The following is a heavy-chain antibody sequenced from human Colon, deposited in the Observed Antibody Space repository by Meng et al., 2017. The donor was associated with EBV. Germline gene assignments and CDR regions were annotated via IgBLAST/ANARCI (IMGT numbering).Heavy chain of an antibody. CDR2: IDDSGST. CDR3: ARGKQDAWELLAY. V-gene: IGHV4-4*02. CDR1: GVSSLSNIR. J-gene: IGHJ4*02. D-gene: IGHD1-26*01. Sequence: QVQLQGAGPGLVKLSVTVSRISGVYGVSSLSNIRWTWVRQPPGKGLEWIGDIDDSGSTNYNPYLNSRISRSLAKSKNHFSLKVNSVTAADTAVYYCARGKQDAWELLAYWGQGALVTVSS.